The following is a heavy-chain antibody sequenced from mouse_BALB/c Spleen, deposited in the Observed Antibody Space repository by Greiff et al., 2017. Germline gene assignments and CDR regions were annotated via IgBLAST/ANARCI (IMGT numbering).Heavy chain of an antibody. D-gene: IGHD2-1*01. CDR2: IDPENGDT. J-gene: IGHJ2*01. Sequence: EVQLQQSGAELVRSGASVKLSCPASGFNIKDYYMHWVKQRPEQGLEWIGWIDPENGDTEYAPKFQGKATMTADTSSNTAYLQLSSLTSEDTAVYYCNAGGGNFYFDYWGQGTTLTVSS. V-gene: IGHV14-4*02. CDR3: NAGGGNFYFDY. CDR1: GFNIKDYY.